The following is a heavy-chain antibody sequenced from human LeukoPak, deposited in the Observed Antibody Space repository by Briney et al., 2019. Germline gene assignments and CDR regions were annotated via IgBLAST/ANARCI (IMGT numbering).Heavy chain of an antibody. CDR1: GFTFGSYA. CDR2: ISSSGGST. J-gene: IGHJ4*02. Sequence: PGGSLRLSCAASGFTFGSYAMSWVRQAPGKGLEWVSVISSSGGSTYYADSVKGRFTISRDNSKNTLYLQMNSLRAEDTAIYYCAKDLSRTGMIDYWGQGTLVTVSS. V-gene: IGHV3-23*01. CDR3: AKDLSRTGMIDY. D-gene: IGHD1-1*01.